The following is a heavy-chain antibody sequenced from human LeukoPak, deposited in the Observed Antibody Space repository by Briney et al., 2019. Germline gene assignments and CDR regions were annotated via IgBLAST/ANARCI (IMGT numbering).Heavy chain of an antibody. V-gene: IGHV3-74*01. CDR1: GFTFSSYW. D-gene: IGHD6-13*01. Sequence: GGSLRLSCAASGFTFSSYWMHWVRQAPGKGLVWVSRINSDGSSTNYADSVKGRFTISRDNSKNTLYLQMNSLRAEDTAVYYCARESGTVQGYYYGMDVWGQGTTVTVSS. CDR3: ARESGTVQGYYYGMDV. CDR2: INSDGSST. J-gene: IGHJ6*02.